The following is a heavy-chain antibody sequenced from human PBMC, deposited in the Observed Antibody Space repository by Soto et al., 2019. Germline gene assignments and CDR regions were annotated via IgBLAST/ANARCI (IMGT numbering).Heavy chain of an antibody. CDR2: IRSETRGGTI. D-gene: IGHD6-19*01. Sequence: GRSVRLSCAADGFTFADAWMNWVRQAPGKGLEWVGRIRSETRGGTIDYVAPVKGRFTISRDDSRDTLYLQMNSLKAEDTGVYYCTADLASSSGWVNYYWGQGSMDIVSS. CDR3: TADLASSSGWVNYY. V-gene: IGHV3-15*07. J-gene: IGHJ4*02. CDR1: GFTFADAW.